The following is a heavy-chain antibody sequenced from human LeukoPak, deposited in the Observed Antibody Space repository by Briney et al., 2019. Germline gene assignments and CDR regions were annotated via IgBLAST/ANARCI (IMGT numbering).Heavy chain of an antibody. V-gene: IGHV3-7*04. D-gene: IGHD1-1*01. CDR1: GFTFRHYW. CDR2: IKPDGSEK. J-gene: IGHJ4*02. Sequence: GGSLRLSCAASGFTFRHYWMNWVRQASGKGLEWVANIKPDGSEKRYADSVKGRFTISRDNAENSLYLQMNSLRAEDTAVYYCARVVGTDEGSDYWGQGTLVTVSS. CDR3: ARVVGTDEGSDY.